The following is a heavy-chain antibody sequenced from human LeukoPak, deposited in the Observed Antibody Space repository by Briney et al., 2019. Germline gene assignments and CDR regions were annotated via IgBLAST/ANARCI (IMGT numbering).Heavy chain of an antibody. Sequence: SGGSLRLSCAASGFTFSSYALSWVRQAPGKGLEWVSSISGSGGSTYYADSVKGRFTISRDNAKNSLYLQMDSLRAEDTAIYYCAREGGFGGYDLDYWGQGTLVTVSS. CDR1: GFTFSSYA. D-gene: IGHD5-12*01. CDR2: ISGSGGST. J-gene: IGHJ4*02. V-gene: IGHV3-23*01. CDR3: AREGGFGGYDLDY.